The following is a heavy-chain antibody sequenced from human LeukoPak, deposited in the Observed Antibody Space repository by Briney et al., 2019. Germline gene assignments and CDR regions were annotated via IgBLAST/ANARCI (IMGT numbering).Heavy chain of an antibody. CDR2: ISAYNGNT. Sequence: ASVKVSCKASGYTFTSYGISWVRQAPGQGLEWMGWISAYNGNTNYAQKLQGRVTMTTDTSTSTAYMELRSLRSDDTAVYYCARVHGGSWSDYYYGMDVWGQGTTVTVPS. CDR1: GYTFTSYG. D-gene: IGHD6-13*01. CDR3: ARVHGGSWSDYYYGMDV. J-gene: IGHJ6*02. V-gene: IGHV1-18*01.